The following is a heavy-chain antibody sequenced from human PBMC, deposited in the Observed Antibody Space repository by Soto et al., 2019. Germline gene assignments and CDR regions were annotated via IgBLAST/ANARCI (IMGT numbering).Heavy chain of an antibody. Sequence: PGESLKISCKDSGYSFTTSWIGWVRQMPGKGLEWMGIIFPADSDTRYSPTFQGQVTISVDKSINTAYLQWSSLKASDTAMYYCAPILRGNWFDPWGQGTLVTVSS. J-gene: IGHJ5*02. CDR3: APILRGNWFDP. V-gene: IGHV5-51*01. D-gene: IGHD2-21*02. CDR2: IFPADSDT. CDR1: GYSFTTSW.